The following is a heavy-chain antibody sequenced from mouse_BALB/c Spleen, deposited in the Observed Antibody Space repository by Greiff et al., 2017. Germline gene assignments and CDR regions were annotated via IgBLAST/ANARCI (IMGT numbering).Heavy chain of an antibody. Sequence: VQLQESGAELVKPGASVKLSCKTSGYTFTSYWIQWVKQRPGQGLGWIGEIFPGTGTTYYNEKFKGKATLTIDTSSSTAYMQLSSLTSEDSAVYFCARYDGYYRYFDVWGAGTTVTVSS. CDR2: IFPGTGTT. CDR1: GYTFTSYW. J-gene: IGHJ1*01. V-gene: IGHV1S132*01. CDR3: ARYDGYYRYFDV. D-gene: IGHD2-3*01.